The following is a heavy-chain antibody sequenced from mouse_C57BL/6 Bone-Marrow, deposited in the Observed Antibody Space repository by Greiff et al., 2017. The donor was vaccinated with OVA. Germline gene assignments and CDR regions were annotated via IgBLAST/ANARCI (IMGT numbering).Heavy chain of an antibody. D-gene: IGHD2-2*01. CDR1: GYTFTSYW. J-gene: IGHJ1*03. CDR2: IYPGSGST. CDR3: AGYDDWYFDV. V-gene: IGHV1-55*01. Sequence: QVQLKQPGAELVKPGASVKMSCKASGYTFTSYWITWVKQRPGQGLEWIGDIYPGSGSTNYNEKFKSKATLTVDTSSSTAYMQLSSLTSEDSAVYYCAGYDDWYFDVWGTGTTVTVSS.